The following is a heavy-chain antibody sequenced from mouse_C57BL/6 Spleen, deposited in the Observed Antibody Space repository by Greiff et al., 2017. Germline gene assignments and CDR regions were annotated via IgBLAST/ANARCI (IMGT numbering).Heavy chain of an antibody. V-gene: IGHV5S21*01. CDR1: GFTFSSYA. Sequence: EVQRVESGAGLVKPGGSLKLSCAASGFTFSSYAMYWVRQTPEKRLEWVAYISSGGDYIYYADTVKGRFTISIDNARNTLYLQKSSLKSEDTAMYYCARDQGYYGSGAYWGQGTLVTVSA. CDR2: ISSGGDYI. CDR3: ARDQGYYGSGAY. J-gene: IGHJ3*01. D-gene: IGHD1-1*01.